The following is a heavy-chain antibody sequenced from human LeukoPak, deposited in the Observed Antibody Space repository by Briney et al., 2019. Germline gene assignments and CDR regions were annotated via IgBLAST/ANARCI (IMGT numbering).Heavy chain of an antibody. V-gene: IGHV3-23*01. CDR2: ISGSGGST. CDR1: GFTFSSYA. D-gene: IGHD2-2*01. J-gene: IGHJ4*02. Sequence: PGGSLRLSCADSGFTFSSYAMSWVRQAPGKGLEWVSAISGSGGSTYYADSVKGRFTISRDNSKNTLYLQMNSLRAEDTAVYYCAKGCSSTSCYGLFDYWGQGTLVTVSS. CDR3: AKGCSSTSCYGLFDY.